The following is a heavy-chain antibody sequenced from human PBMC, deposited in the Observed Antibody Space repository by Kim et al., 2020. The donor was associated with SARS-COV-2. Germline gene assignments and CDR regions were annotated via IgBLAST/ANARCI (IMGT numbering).Heavy chain of an antibody. J-gene: IGHJ6*02. CDR2: NP. D-gene: IGHD3-16*01. Sequence: NPKYSPKCQGRVTITRDTSAGTAYMELSSLRSEDTTVYFCARALGYGMDVWGPGTTVTVSS. V-gene: IGHV1-3*01. CDR3: ARALGYGMDV.